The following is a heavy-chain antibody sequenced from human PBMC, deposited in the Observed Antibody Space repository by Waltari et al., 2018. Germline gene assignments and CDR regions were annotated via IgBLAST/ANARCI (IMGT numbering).Heavy chain of an antibody. V-gene: IGHV3-74*01. CDR3: ARNSKDWRSDGGLDY. J-gene: IGHJ4*02. D-gene: IGHD3-16*01. Sequence: EVQLVESGGGLVQPGGSLRLSCAASGFTFSGHWMHWVRQAPGKGLVWVSRSNREGSSTIYAEFVKGRFTISRDNAKNTLYLQMNSLRAEDTAVYYCARNSKDWRSDGGLDYWGQGTLVTVSS. CDR1: GFTFSGHW. CDR2: SNREGSST.